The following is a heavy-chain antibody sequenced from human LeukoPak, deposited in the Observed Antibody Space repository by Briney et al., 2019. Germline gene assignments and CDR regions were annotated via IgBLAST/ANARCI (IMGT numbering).Heavy chain of an antibody. Sequence: GGSLRLSCAASGFTFSSYSMNWVRQAPGKGLEWVSYISSSSSTIYYADSVKGRFTISRDNAKNSLYLQMNSLGAEDTAVYYCARDLGWELPSLDYYYYMDVWGKGTTVTVSS. D-gene: IGHD1-26*01. CDR1: GFTFSSYS. CDR2: ISSSSSTI. V-gene: IGHV3-48*01. CDR3: ARDLGWELPSLDYYYYMDV. J-gene: IGHJ6*03.